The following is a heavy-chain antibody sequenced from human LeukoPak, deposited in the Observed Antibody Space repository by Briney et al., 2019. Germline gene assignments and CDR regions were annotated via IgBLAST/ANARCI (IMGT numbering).Heavy chain of an antibody. CDR3: AKGGSRGYYGGIDY. V-gene: IGHV3-30*02. Sequence: GGSLRLSCTASGFTFSNFGMHWVRQAPGRGLEWVAFIRYDGSIIYYTDSVKGRFTISRDNSKNMLYLQMNSLRAEDTAIYYCAKGGSRGYYGGIDYWGQGTLVTVSS. CDR2: IRYDGSII. D-gene: IGHD3-22*01. CDR1: GFTFSNFG. J-gene: IGHJ4*02.